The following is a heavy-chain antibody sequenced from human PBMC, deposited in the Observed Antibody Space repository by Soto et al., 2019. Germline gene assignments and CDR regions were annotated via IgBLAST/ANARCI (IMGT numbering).Heavy chain of an antibody. CDR2: IIPIFGTT. CDR3: ARPAAIPSYFYYGMDV. D-gene: IGHD2-2*02. J-gene: IGHJ6*02. CDR1: GGTFSSYV. V-gene: IGHV1-69*01. Sequence: QVQLVQSGAEVKKPGSSVKVSCKASGGTFSSYVISWVRQAPGQGLEWMGGIIPIFGTTNYAQKFQGRVTISADESTSTAYMELSSLRSEDTAVYYCARPAAIPSYFYYGMDVWGQGTTVTVSS.